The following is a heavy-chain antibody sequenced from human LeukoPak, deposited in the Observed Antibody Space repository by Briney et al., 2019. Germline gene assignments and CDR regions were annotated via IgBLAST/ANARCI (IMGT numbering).Heavy chain of an antibody. D-gene: IGHD3-10*01. CDR1: GFTFSDYY. V-gene: IGHV3-11*01. J-gene: IGHJ4*02. CDR2: ISSSGSTI. Sequence: GALQLSCAASGFTFSDYYMSWIRRAPGKGLGGVSYISSSGSTIYYADSVKGRFTISRDNAKNSLYLQMNSLRAEDTAVYYCARDRPYYYGSGSQPDYWGQGTLVTVSS. CDR3: ARDRPYYYGSGSQPDY.